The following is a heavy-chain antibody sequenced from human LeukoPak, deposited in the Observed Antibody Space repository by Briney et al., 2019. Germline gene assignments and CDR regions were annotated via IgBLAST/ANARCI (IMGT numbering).Heavy chain of an antibody. CDR2: INQDGNEK. CDR1: GFTLSPYC. J-gene: IGHJ6*04. Sequence: GGSLTLSCTASGFTLSPYCMSCARQAPGKGLEWVANINQDGNEKYYVDSVKGRINISRDNAKNSLYLQMNRLRAEDTAVYYCARGGGSGRYVWGKGTTVTVSS. V-gene: IGHV3-7*01. CDR3: ARGGGSGRYV. D-gene: IGHD3-10*01.